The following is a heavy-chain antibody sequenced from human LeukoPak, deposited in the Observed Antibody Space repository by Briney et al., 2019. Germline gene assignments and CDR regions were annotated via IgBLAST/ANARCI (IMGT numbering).Heavy chain of an antibody. CDR1: GFTFDDYA. J-gene: IGHJ6*03. V-gene: IGHV3-9*01. CDR3: AKDAHYYDTNYYMDV. CDR2: ISWNSGSI. Sequence: GGSLRLSCAAPGFTFDDYAMHWVRQAPGKGLEWVSGISWNSGSIGYADSVKGRFTISRDNAKNSLYLQMNSLRAEDTALYYCAKDAHYYDTNYYMDVWGKGTTVTVSS. D-gene: IGHD3-22*01.